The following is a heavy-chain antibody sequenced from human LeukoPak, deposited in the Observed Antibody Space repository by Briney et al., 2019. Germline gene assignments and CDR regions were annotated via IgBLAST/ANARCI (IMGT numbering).Heavy chain of an antibody. V-gene: IGHV3-30*18. D-gene: IGHD1-26*01. CDR3: AKDGGSSLDY. Sequence: GGSLRVSCAASVFTLSSYGMHWVRPAPGKGVEGVAVISYDGSNKYYADPVKRRFTISRDNSKNTLYLQMNSQRAEDTAVYYCAKDGGSSLDYWGQGTLVTVSS. CDR2: ISYDGSNK. J-gene: IGHJ4*02. CDR1: VFTLSSYG.